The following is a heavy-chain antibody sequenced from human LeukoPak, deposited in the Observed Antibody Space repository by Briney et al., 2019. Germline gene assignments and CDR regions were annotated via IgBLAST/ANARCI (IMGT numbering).Heavy chain of an antibody. J-gene: IGHJ2*01. CDR3: AKIGVSGSWFFDL. V-gene: IGHV3-23*01. D-gene: IGHD1-1*01. Sequence: GGSLGLSCAASGLTFNNAWMSWVRQAPGKGLEWVSSISANSFYTYYADSVKGRFTVSGDNSKNTLYLQMNNMAAEDTAVYFCAKIGVSGSWFFDLWGRGTLLSVSS. CDR1: GLTFNNAW. CDR2: ISANSFYT.